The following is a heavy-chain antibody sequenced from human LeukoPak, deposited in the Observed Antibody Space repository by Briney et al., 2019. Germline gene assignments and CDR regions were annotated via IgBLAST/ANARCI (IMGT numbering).Heavy chain of an antibody. D-gene: IGHD2-2*01. J-gene: IGHJ6*02. CDR1: AFTFSTYA. CDR3: VKDRPCETCMPMDA. Sequence: GGSLRLSCAASAFTFSTYAASWVRQAPGKGLEWVSAITGSGGSTYYADSVKGRFAISRDNSKNTFYLQMNSLRAEDTAIYYCVKDRPCETCMPMDAWGQGTTVTVSS. V-gene: IGHV3-23*01. CDR2: ITGSGGST.